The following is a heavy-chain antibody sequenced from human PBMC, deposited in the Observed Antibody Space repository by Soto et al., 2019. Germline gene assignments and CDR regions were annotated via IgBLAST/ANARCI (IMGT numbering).Heavy chain of an antibody. Sequence: EVQLVESGGDLVQPGRSLRLSCRTSGFTFGDHAMSWLRQAPGKGLEWISFIRSKASGGTTEYAASVKGRFSISRDDSTNIAYLQMNSLTTEDTAVYYGTRDLFGGRAFDVWGQGTMVIVSS. CDR3: TRDLFGGRAFDV. J-gene: IGHJ3*01. D-gene: IGHD3-10*01. CDR1: GFTFGDHA. CDR2: IRSKASGGTT. V-gene: IGHV3-49*03.